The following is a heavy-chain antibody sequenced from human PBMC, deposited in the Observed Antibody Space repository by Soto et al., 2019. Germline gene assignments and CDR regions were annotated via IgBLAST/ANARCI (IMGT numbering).Heavy chain of an antibody. CDR3: ARADYYDSSGFYYDC. CDR1: GYIFTNHY. D-gene: IGHD3-22*01. J-gene: IGHJ4*02. V-gene: IGHV1-46*01. CDR2: INPSGGST. Sequence: QVQLVQSGAEVKKPGASVKVSCKASGYIFTNHYIHWVRQAPGQVLEWMGIINPSGGSTNYLQKFQGRITMTRDTSTSTVYMELSSLRSEDTAVYFCARADYYDSSGFYYDCWGQVSLVTVSS.